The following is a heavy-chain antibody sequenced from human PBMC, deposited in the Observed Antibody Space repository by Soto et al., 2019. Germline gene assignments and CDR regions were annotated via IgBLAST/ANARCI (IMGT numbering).Heavy chain of an antibody. J-gene: IGHJ4*02. Sequence: QVQLVESGGDMVQPGGSLRLSCAAAGFTFSNYGMQWVRQAPGRGLEWVAVISYDGRNKYYADSVKGRFTISRDNSENTLFLEMSSLRAEDTAVYYCAKPDPFKTLMRVHNWGQGTLVTVSS. D-gene: IGHD3-10*02. V-gene: IGHV3-30*18. CDR3: AKPDPFKTLMRVHN. CDR2: ISYDGRNK. CDR1: GFTFSNYG.